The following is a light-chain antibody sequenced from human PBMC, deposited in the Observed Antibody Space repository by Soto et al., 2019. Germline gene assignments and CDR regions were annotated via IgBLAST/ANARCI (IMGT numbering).Light chain of an antibody. V-gene: IGLV1-44*01. CDR2: SNN. J-gene: IGLJ2*01. CDR3: ATWDDSLNGHVV. CDR1: RSNIGSNT. Sequence: QSVLTQPPSESGTPGQRVTISCSGSRSNIGSNTVNWYQQLPGTAPKFLIYSNNQRPSGVPKRFSGSKSGTSASLAISGLQSEDEADDYCATWDDSLNGHVVFGGGTQLTVL.